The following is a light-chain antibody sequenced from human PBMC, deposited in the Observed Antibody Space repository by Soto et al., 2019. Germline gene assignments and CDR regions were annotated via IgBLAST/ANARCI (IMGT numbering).Light chain of an antibody. CDR2: DVN. V-gene: IGLV2-14*03. J-gene: IGLJ1*01. CDR3: SSWTSFATYV. CDR1: SSDVGAYNY. Sequence: QSALTQPASVSGSPGRSITISCAGTSSDVGAYNYVSWYQHHPGKAPKLMIYDVNNRPSGDSNRFSGSKSGNTASLTISGLQAEDEADYYCSSWTSFATYVFGSGTKVTVL.